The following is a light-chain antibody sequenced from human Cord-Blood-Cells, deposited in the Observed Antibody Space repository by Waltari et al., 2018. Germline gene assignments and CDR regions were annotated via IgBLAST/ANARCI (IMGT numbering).Light chain of an antibody. CDR3: CSYAGRYTLV. CDR2: DFI. CDR1: SSVVGGYNN. V-gene: IGLV2-11*01. Sequence: QSALTQPRSVSGSPGQSATISCTGTSSVVGGYNNVSSYQQHPGKAPKIMIYDFIKRPSGVPDRFSGSKSGNTASLTISGLQAEDEADYSCCSYAGRYTLVFGGGTKLTVL. J-gene: IGLJ2*01.